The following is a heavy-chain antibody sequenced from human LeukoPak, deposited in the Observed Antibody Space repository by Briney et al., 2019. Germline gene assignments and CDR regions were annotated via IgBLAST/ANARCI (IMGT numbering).Heavy chain of an antibody. Sequence: PGGSLRLSCAASRFTFSSYWMHWVRQAPGKGLVWVSGINSVGSSTNYADSVKGRFTISRDNAKNTLYLQMNSLRAGDTAAYYCARGRGALDYWGQGTLVTVSS. V-gene: IGHV3-74*01. CDR3: ARGRGALDY. CDR1: RFTFSSYW. J-gene: IGHJ4*02. D-gene: IGHD3-10*01. CDR2: INSVGSST.